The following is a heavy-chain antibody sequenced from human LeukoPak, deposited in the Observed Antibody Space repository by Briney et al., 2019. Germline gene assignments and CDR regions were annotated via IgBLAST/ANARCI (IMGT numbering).Heavy chain of an antibody. D-gene: IGHD4-17*01. CDR3: ARDSYGDANFDS. CDR1: AFTFSSYS. V-gene: IGHV3-53*01. CDR2: IYADGNT. Sequence: GGSLRLSCAASAFTFSSYSMNWVRQAPGRGLEWVSFIYADGNTYYADSVKGRFTISRDISKNAVYLQMNSLRAEDTAVYYCARDSYGDANFDSWGQGTLVTVSS. J-gene: IGHJ4*02.